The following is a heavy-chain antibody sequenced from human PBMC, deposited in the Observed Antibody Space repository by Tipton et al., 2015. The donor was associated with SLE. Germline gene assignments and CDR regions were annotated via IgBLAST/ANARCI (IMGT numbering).Heavy chain of an antibody. Sequence: SLRLSCAASGFTFSSYWMHWVRQVPGKGLVWVSHISPDGSSTAYADSVKGRFTISRDSAKNTLYLQTNSLRAEDTAVYYCVRDLRPRGSSSGPDWYFDLWGRGTLVSVSS. CDR3: VRDLRPRGSSSGPDWYFDL. CDR1: GFTFSSYW. V-gene: IGHV3-74*01. D-gene: IGHD6-25*01. J-gene: IGHJ2*01. CDR2: ISPDGSST.